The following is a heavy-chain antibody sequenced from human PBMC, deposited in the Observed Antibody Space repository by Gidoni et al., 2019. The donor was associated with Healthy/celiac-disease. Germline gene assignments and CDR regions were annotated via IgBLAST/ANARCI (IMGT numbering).Heavy chain of an antibody. J-gene: IGHJ4*02. CDR2: IYYSGST. CDR1: GGSVSSGRYY. CDR3: ARDGSGSSFDY. V-gene: IGHV4-61*01. Sequence: QVQLQESGSGLVKPSESLSLTCTVSGGSVSSGRYYWSWIRQPPGKGLEWIGYIYYSGSTHYNPSLKSRVTISVDTSKKQFSLKLSSVTAADTAVYYCARDGSGSSFDYWGQGTLVTVSS. D-gene: IGHD3-10*01.